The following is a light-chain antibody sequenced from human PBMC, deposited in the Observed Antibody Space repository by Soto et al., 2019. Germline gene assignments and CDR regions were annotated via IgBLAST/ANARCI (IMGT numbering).Light chain of an antibody. CDR3: HQATSGLRT. V-gene: IGKV3-15*01. J-gene: IGKJ1*01. CDR2: GAS. CDR1: QNVATN. Sequence: IVMTQSPVTLSMSPGDRATLSCRASQNVATNVAWYQQKPGQAPRLLLYGASIRATGVPARFSGSGSGTEFTLTIDSLQSEDFEVFYCHQATSGLRTFGRGTRVEV.